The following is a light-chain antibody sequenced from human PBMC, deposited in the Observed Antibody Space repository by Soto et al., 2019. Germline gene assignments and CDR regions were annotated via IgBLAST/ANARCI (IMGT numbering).Light chain of an antibody. CDR3: SSYRSGSTLV. J-gene: IGLJ2*01. CDR1: SSDVGGSNY. V-gene: IGLV2-14*01. Sequence: QSVLTQHASVSGSPGQSITISCTGTSSDVGGSNYVSWYQQHPGKAPKLMIYDVNNRPSGISNRFSGSKSGNTASLTISGLQAEDEADYYCSSYRSGSTLVFGGGTKLTVL. CDR2: DVN.